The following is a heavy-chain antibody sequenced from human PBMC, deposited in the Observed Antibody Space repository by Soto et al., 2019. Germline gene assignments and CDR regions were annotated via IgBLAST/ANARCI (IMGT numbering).Heavy chain of an antibody. CDR1: GGTFSSYT. CDR2: IIPILGIA. J-gene: IGHJ1*01. D-gene: IGHD3-22*01. V-gene: IGHV1-69*04. CDR3: ARDYYDSSGYYAEYFQH. Sequence: GASVKVSCKASGGTFSSYTISWVRQAPGQGLEWMGRIIPILGIANYAQKFQGRVTITADKSTSTAYMELSSLRSEDTAVYYCARDYYDSSGYYAEYFQHWGQGTLVTVSS.